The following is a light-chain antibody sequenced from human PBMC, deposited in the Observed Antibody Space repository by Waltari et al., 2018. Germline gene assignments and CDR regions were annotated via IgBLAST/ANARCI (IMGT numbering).Light chain of an antibody. CDR2: DAS. CDR3: QNYVTIPAT. J-gene: IGKJ1*01. Sequence: EIVLTQSPGTLSFSPGERATLSCRASQSVGKSLAWYQNKPGQAPRLLIYDASSRATGIPDRFSGSGSGTDFILTISRLEPEDFSVYYCQNYVTIPATFGQGTKVEV. V-gene: IGKV3-20*01. CDR1: QSVGKS.